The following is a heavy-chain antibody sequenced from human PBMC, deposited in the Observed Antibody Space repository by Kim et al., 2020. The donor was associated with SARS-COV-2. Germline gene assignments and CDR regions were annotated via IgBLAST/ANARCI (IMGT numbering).Heavy chain of an antibody. CDR3: ARTRSGSYLFGY. CDR2: INPSGGST. J-gene: IGHJ4*02. CDR1: GYTFSTYY. D-gene: IGHD3-10*01. Sequence: ASVKVSCKASGYTFSTYYMHWVRQAPGQGLEWMGIINPSGGSTSYAQKFQGRVTMTRDTSTSTVYMELSSLRSEDTAIYYCARTRSGSYLFGYWGQGTLVTVSS. V-gene: IGHV1-46*01.